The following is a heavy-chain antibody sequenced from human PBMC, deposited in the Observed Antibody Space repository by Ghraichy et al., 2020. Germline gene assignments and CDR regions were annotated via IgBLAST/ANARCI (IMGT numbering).Heavy chain of an antibody. V-gene: IGHV3-30*18. D-gene: IGHD3-22*01. Sequence: GGSLRLSCAASGFTFSSYGMHWVRQAPGKGLEWVAVISYDGSNKYYADSVKGRFTISRDNSKNTLYLQMNSLRAEDTAVYYCAKARDSSGYYDYFDYWGQGTLVTVSS. J-gene: IGHJ4*02. CDR2: ISYDGSNK. CDR1: GFTFSSYG. CDR3: AKARDSSGYYDYFDY.